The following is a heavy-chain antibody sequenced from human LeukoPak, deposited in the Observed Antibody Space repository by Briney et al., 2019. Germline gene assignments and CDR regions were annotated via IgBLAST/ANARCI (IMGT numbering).Heavy chain of an antibody. Sequence: PGGSLRLSCAVSGFSFTNVWMNWVRQAPGKGLEWVGRIKNKDEGERTDYAAPVKGRFTISRDDSKATLFLQMNSLKMEDTAIYYCTTGIDYGGGYWGQGTLVSVSS. CDR3: TTGIDYGGGY. J-gene: IGHJ4*02. V-gene: IGHV3-15*07. CDR2: IKNKDEGERT. D-gene: IGHD3-16*01. CDR1: GFSFTNVW.